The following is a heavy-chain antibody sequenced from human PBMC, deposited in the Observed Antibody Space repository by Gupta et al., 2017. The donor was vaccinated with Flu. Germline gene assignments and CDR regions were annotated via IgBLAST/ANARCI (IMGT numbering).Heavy chain of an antibody. CDR2: IDPSDSYT. V-gene: IGHV5-10-1*01. J-gene: IGHJ6*02. CDR1: GYSFTSYW. Sequence: GSLRISCKGSGYSFTSYWISWVRQMPGKGLEWMGRIDPSDSYTNYSPSFQGHVTISADKSISTAYLQWSSLKASDTAMYYCARLPSNDHDYINGMDVWGQGTTVTVSS. CDR3: ARLPSNDHDYINGMDV. D-gene: IGHD4-11*01.